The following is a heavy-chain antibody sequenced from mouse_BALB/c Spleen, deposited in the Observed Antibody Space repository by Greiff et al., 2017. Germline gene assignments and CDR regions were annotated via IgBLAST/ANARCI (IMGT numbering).Heavy chain of an antibody. Sequence: EVQLHQSGPELVKPGASVTIPCKASGYTFTDYNMDWVKQSHGKSLEWIGDINPNNGGTIYNQKFKGKATLTVDKSSSTAYMELRSLTSEDTAVYYCAREGNYGFAYWGQGTLVTVSA. D-gene: IGHD2-1*01. J-gene: IGHJ3*01. V-gene: IGHV1-18*01. CDR3: AREGNYGFAY. CDR2: INPNNGGT. CDR1: GYTFTDYN.